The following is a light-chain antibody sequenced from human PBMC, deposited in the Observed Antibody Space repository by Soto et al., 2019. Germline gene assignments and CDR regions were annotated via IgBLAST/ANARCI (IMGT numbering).Light chain of an antibody. J-gene: IGKJ1*01. CDR2: EAS. CDR3: QQYNSYSS. Sequence: DIQMTQSPSTLSASVGDRVTITCRASQSISSWLAWFQQKPGKAPKLLIYEASSSESGVPSRFSGSGSGTEFTLTISSLQPDDFATYYCQQYNSYSSFGQGTKV. V-gene: IGKV1-5*01. CDR1: QSISSW.